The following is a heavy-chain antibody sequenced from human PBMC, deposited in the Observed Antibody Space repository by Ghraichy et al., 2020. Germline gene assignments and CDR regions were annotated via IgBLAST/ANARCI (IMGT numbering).Heavy chain of an antibody. CDR1: GGSVSSGSYY. J-gene: IGHJ4*02. Sequence: SETLTLTCTVSGGSVSSGSYYWSWIRQPPGKGLEWIGYIYYSGSTNYNPSLKSRVTISVDTSKNQFSLKLSSVTAADTAVYYCANYGGSSGWYFFDYWGQGTLVTVSS. CDR3: ANYGGSSGWYFFDY. CDR2: IYYSGST. V-gene: IGHV4-61*01. D-gene: IGHD6-19*01.